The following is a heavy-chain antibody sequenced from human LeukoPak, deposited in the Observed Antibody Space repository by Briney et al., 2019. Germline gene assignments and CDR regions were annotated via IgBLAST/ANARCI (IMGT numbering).Heavy chain of an antibody. J-gene: IGHJ4*02. D-gene: IGHD1-7*01. CDR3: ARGRRETGTTYFDY. CDR1: GYTFTSYA. CDR2: INTNTGNP. V-gene: IGHV7-4-1*02. Sequence: ASEKVSCKASGYTFTSYAMNWVRQAPGQGLEWMGWINTNTGNPTYAQGFTGRFVFSLDTSVSTAYLQISSLKAEDTAVYYCARGRRETGTTYFDYWGQGTLVTVSS.